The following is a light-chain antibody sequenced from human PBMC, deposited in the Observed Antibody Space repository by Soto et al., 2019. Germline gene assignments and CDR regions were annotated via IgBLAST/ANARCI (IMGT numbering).Light chain of an antibody. CDR3: TSWTTSTTMI. V-gene: IGLV2-14*03. J-gene: IGLJ2*01. CDR1: SSGIGAYNF. CDR2: DVN. Sequence: QSALTQPASVSGSPGQSSTISCTGTSSGIGAYNFVSWYQQHPGKAPKLMLYDVNIRPSGVSNRFSGSKSGNTASLTISGLQAEDEADYYCTSWTTSTTMIFGGGTKLTVL.